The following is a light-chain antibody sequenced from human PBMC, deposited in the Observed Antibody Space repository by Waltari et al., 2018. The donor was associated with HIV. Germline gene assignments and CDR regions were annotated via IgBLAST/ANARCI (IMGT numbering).Light chain of an antibody. CDR3: MQSIQLPLT. CDR1: QSLLHSDGKTY. J-gene: IGKJ4*01. Sequence: IVLTQSTLSLPVTTGQPASISCKSSQSLLHSDGKTYLYWYLQRPGQPPHLLINEVSNRFSRVPDRFSGGGSGTEFSLNISRVEAEDVGTYYCMQSIQLPLTFGGGTKVEIK. V-gene: IGKV2D-29*01. CDR2: EVS.